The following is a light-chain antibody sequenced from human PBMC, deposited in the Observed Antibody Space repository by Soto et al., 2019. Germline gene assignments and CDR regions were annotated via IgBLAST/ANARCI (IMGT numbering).Light chain of an antibody. CDR2: DDS. CDR3: TSYTSSITYV. J-gene: IGLJ1*01. CDR1: NIGSKS. V-gene: IGLV3-21*02. Sequence: SYELTQPPSVSVAPGQTARITCGGNNIGSKSVHWYQQKPGQAPVLVVYDDSDRPSGIPERFSGSNSGNTATLTISGLQAEDEADYYCTSYTSSITYVFGTGTKLTVL.